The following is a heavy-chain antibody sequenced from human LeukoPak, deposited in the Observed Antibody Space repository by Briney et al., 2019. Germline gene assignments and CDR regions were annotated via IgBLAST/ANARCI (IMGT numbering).Heavy chain of an antibody. CDR3: ARDYCSSTSCYTDYYYYGMDV. Sequence: GGTLRLSCAASGFTFSDYYMSWIRQAPGKGLEWVSYISRSGSTIYYADSVKGRSTISRDNAKNSLYLQMNSLRAEDTAVYYCARDYCSSTSCYTDYYYYGMDVWGQGTTVTVSS. V-gene: IGHV3-11*01. J-gene: IGHJ6*02. CDR2: ISRSGSTI. CDR1: GFTFSDYY. D-gene: IGHD2-2*02.